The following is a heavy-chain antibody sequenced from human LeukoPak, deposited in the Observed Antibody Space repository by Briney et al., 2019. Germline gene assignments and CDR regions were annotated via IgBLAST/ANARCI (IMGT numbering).Heavy chain of an antibody. D-gene: IGHD4-17*01. CDR1: GYSFTNYW. V-gene: IGHV5-10-1*01. J-gene: IGHJ4*02. CDR2: IDPRDSYT. Sequence: GESLKISCKGSGYSFTNYWISWVRQMPGKGLEWMGRIDPRDSYTKYSPSFEGYVTISVDRSISSAFLQWNSLKASDSAMYYCATGASKVTTDFANYWGQGTQVAVSS. CDR3: ATGASKVTTDFANY.